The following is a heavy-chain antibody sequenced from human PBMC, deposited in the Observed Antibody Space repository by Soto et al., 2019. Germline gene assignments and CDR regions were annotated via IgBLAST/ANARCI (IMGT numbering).Heavy chain of an antibody. J-gene: IGHJ4*02. V-gene: IGHV1-3*04. CDR3: ARDRSTAFDY. CDR2: INTAFATT. CDR1: GYTFTDHA. Sequence: ASVKVSCKGSGYTFTDHAMHWLRQAPGQRPERMGWINTAFATTKYSQKLEGRVTITRDTAATTVYMELSSLRSEDTAINYCARDRSTAFDYWGQGALVTVSS.